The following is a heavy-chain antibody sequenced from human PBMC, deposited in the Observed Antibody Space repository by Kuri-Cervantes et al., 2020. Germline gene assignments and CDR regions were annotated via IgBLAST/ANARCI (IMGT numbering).Heavy chain of an antibody. D-gene: IGHD5-18*01. V-gene: IGHV1-18*01. Sequence: ASVKVSCKASGYTFTSYGISWVRQAPGQGLEWMGWISAYNGNTNYAQKLQGGVTMTTDTSTSTAYMELRSLRSDDTAVYYCARDTSIPDGIQLWSPDPIPDDYWGQGTLVTVSS. CDR3: ARDTSIPDGIQLWSPDPIPDDY. CDR2: ISAYNGNT. J-gene: IGHJ4*02. CDR1: GYTFTSYG.